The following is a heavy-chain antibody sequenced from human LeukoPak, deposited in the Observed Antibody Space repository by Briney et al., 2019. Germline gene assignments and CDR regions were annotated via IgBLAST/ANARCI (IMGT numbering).Heavy chain of an antibody. D-gene: IGHD6-13*01. Sequence: GGSLRLSCAASGFTFSSYPTHWVRQVPGKGLEWVAFIRYDGSNKYYADSVKGRFTISRDNSKNTLYLQMNSLRAEDTAVYYCAKDLRIAAAGTFDYWGQGTLVTVSS. V-gene: IGHV3-30*02. J-gene: IGHJ4*02. CDR3: AKDLRIAAAGTFDY. CDR1: GFTFSSYP. CDR2: IRYDGSNK.